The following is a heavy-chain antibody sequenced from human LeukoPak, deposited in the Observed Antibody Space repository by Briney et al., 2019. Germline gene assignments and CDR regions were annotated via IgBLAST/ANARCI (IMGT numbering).Heavy chain of an antibody. D-gene: IGHD3-10*01. Sequence: SETLSLTCTVSGASINTYYWTWIRQPPGKGLEWIGYISYSGSTNYNPSLKSRLTISVDTSKNQFSLKLSSVTAADTAVYYCARGGYYGSGNDFGFDPWGQGTLVTVSS. V-gene: IGHV4-59*01. CDR3: ARGGYYGSGNDFGFDP. CDR1: GASINTYY. CDR2: ISYSGST. J-gene: IGHJ5*02.